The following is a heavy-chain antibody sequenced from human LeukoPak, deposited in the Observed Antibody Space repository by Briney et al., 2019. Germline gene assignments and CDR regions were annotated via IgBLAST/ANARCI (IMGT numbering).Heavy chain of an antibody. D-gene: IGHD6-19*01. CDR3: ARGRGSGHKENWFDP. J-gene: IGHJ5*02. Sequence: ASVKVSCKASGYAFTTHDINWVRQATGHGPESMGWMNPNSGNTGYTQNFQGRVTMTRNTSISTAYMELNSLKSEDTAVYYCARGRGSGHKENWFDPWGQGTLVTVSS. CDR2: MNPNSGNT. CDR1: GYAFTTHD. V-gene: IGHV1-8*01.